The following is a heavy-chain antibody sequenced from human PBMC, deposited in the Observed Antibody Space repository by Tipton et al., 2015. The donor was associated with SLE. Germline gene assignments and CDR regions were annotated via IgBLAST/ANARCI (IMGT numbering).Heavy chain of an antibody. Sequence: TLSLTCAVYGGSFSGYYWGWIRQPPGKGLEWIGSLYYSGNTYYNPSLKSRITISIDTSKNQFSLRLNSVTAADTALYYCARIPAVSTSSWFFDFWGQGTQVTFSS. CDR2: LYYSGNT. D-gene: IGHD6-13*01. CDR1: GGSFSGYY. V-gene: IGHV4-34*01. J-gene: IGHJ4*02. CDR3: ARIPAVSTSSWFFDF.